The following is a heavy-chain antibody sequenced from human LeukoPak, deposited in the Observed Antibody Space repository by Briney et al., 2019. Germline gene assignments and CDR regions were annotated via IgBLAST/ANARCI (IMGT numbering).Heavy chain of an antibody. CDR3: AKDGPPVEMATGYFDY. CDR1: GFTFSSYG. Sequence: GGSLRLSCAASGFTFSSYGMHWVRQAPGKGLEWVAFIRYDGSNKYYADSVKGRFTISRDNSKNTLYLQMNSLRAEDTAVYYCAKDGPPVEMATGYFDYWGQGTRVTVSS. J-gene: IGHJ4*02. CDR2: IRYDGSNK. D-gene: IGHD5-24*01. V-gene: IGHV3-30*02.